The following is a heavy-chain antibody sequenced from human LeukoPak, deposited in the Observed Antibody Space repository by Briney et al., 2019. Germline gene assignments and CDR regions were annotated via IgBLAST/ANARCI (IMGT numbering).Heavy chain of an antibody. CDR3: ARGAGEPAFFGY. CDR1: GGSIRNYY. CDR2: IYYSGST. V-gene: IGHV4-59*01. Sequence: PSETLSLTCTVSGGSIRNYYWSWIRQPPGKGLEWIGYIYYSGSTNYNPSLKSRVTISVDTSKNQFSLNLTSVTAADTAVYYCARGAGEPAFFGYWGQGTLVTVSS. J-gene: IGHJ4*02. D-gene: IGHD1-26*01.